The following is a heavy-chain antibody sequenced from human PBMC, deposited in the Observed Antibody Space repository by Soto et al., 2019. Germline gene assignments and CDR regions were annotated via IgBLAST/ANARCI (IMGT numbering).Heavy chain of an antibody. CDR1: GFPFRNPGEG. J-gene: IGHJ2*01. CDR3: SHDVMADL. Sequence: AALGTATWSVRLSCTVVGFPFRNPGEGVGWIRQPPGKALEWLALIYWDDDKRYSPSLKSRLTITKDTSKNQVVLTMTNMDPVDTASFFHSHDVMADL. CDR2: IYWDDDK. V-gene: IGHV2-5*02.